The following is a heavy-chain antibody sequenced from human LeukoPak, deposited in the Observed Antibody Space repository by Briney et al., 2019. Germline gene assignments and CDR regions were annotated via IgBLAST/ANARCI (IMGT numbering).Heavy chain of an antibody. D-gene: IGHD2-2*02. Sequence: GSLRLSCAASGFTFSSYSMNWVRQPPGKGLEWIGSIYYSGSTYYNPSLKSRVTISVDTSKNQFSLKLSSVTAADTAVYYCARHPYCSSTSCHRLHWFDPWGQGTLVTVSS. V-gene: IGHV4-39*01. CDR2: IYYSGST. CDR1: GFTFSSYSMN. CDR3: ARHPYCSSTSCHRLHWFDP. J-gene: IGHJ5*02.